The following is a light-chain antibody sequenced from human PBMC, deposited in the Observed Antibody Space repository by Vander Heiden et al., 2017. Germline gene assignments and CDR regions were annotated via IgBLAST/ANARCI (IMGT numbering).Light chain of an antibody. CDR2: EVT. J-gene: IGLJ2*01. CDR1: TSDVGGYNY. Sequence: QSALTQPASVSGSPGQSITIPCPGSTSDVGGYNYVSWYQQHPGKAPKLMIYEVTNRPSGVSNRFSGSKSGNTASLTISGLQAEDEAHYYCSSYITSSTPVIFGGGTKLTVL. CDR3: SSYITSSTPVI. V-gene: IGLV2-14*01.